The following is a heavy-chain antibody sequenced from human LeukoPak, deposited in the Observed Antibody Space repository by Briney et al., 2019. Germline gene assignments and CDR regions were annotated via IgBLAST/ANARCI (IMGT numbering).Heavy chain of an antibody. D-gene: IGHD3-16*01. CDR1: GFTFSSYS. J-gene: IGHJ4*02. V-gene: IGHV3-21*04. Sequence: GALRLSCAASGFTFSSYSMNWVRQAPGKGLEWVSSISSSSSYIYYADSVKGRFTISRDNAKNSLYLQMNSLRAEDTAVYYCAKGGEVGLMRRYFDYWGQGTLVTVSS. CDR2: ISSSSSYI. CDR3: AKGGEVGLMRRYFDY.